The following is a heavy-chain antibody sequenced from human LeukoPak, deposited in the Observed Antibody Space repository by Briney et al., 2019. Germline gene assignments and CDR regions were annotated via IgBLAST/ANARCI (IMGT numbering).Heavy chain of an antibody. V-gene: IGHV3-23*01. J-gene: IGHJ4*02. CDR1: GLTIGSRY. CDR2: ISGSGGST. D-gene: IGHD3-10*01. CDR3: AKNNYYGSGSGNDY. Sequence: GESLRLSCVASGLTIGSRYMNWVRQAPGKGLEWVSAISGSGGSTYYADSVKGRFTISRDNSKNTLYLQMNSLRAEDTAVYYCAKNNYYGSGSGNDYWGQGTLVTVSS.